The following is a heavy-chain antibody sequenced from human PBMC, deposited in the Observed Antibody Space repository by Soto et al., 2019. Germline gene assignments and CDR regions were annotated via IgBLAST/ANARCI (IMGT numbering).Heavy chain of an antibody. Sequence: EVQLVESGGGLVKPGGSLRLSCAASGFTFSNAWMSWVRQAPGKGLEWVGRIKSKTDGGTTDYAAPVKGRFTISRDDSKNTLYLKMNSLKTEDTAVYYCTTDPAPDYDFWSGYYTGGDYWGQGTLVTVSS. CDR3: TTDPAPDYDFWSGYYTGGDY. CDR2: IKSKTDGGTT. V-gene: IGHV3-15*01. D-gene: IGHD3-3*01. CDR1: GFTFSNAW. J-gene: IGHJ4*02.